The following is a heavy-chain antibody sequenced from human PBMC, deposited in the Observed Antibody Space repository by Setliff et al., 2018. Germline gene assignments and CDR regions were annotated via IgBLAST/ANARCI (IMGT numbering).Heavy chain of an antibody. CDR2: LSYNGNA. J-gene: IGHJ6*03. V-gene: IGHV4-39*01. Sequence: SETLSLACTVSSGSISSDNYYWGWIRQPPGKGLEWIGTLSYNGNAYYTPSLKSRVTMSVDTSRNQLSLKLTSVTAADTAVYYCARHVGSRSRGYNYYYYYMDVWGKGTTVTVSS. CDR3: ARHVGSRSRGYNYYYYYMDV. D-gene: IGHD3-10*01. CDR1: SGSISSDNYY.